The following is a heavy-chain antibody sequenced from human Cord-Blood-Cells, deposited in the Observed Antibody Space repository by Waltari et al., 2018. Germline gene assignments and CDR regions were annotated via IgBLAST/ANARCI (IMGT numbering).Heavy chain of an antibody. Sequence: QVQLVESGGGVVQPGESLRLSCAASGFTFSTSGLHGVRQAPGKGLEWVAYIRSDGSNINYADSVKGRFTISRDNSKNTLYLQMNSLRAEDTAVYYCATYSASRGFNYWGQGTLVTVSS. V-gene: IGHV3-30*02. J-gene: IGHJ4*02. D-gene: IGHD6-13*01. CDR1: GFTFSTSG. CDR3: ATYSASRGFNY. CDR2: IRSDGSNI.